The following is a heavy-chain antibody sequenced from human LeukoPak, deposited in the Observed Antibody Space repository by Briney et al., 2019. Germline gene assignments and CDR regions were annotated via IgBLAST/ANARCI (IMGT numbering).Heavy chain of an antibody. J-gene: IGHJ5*02. Sequence: PGGSLRLSCAASGFTFSSYAMHWVRQAPGKGLEWVAVISYDGSNKYYADSVKGRFTISRDNSKNTLYLQMNSLRAEDTAVYYCARDPGLYDSSGYYPNWFDPWGQGTLVTVSS. D-gene: IGHD3-22*01. CDR2: ISYDGSNK. CDR3: ARDPGLYDSSGYYPNWFDP. V-gene: IGHV3-30-3*01. CDR1: GFTFSSYA.